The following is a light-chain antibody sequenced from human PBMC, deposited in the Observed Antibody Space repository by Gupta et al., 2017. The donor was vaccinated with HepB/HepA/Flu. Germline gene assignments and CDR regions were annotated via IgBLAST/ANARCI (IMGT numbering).Light chain of an antibody. V-gene: IGKV4-1*01. J-gene: IGKJ1*01. Sequence: DSVMTQYPYFLDVSLGARATVNCRSSQSLCYSTKNRTYLGWYQHKPGRSPNLIISWASTREFGVPDRFNGGGSGTDFSLTINGLQAEDVAVYYCQQYHSPPWTFGQGTKVEIK. CDR1: QSLCYSTKNRTY. CDR3: QQYHSPPWT. CDR2: WAS.